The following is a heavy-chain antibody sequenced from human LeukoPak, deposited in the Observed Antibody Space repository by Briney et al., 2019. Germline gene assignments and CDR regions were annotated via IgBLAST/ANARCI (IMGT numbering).Heavy chain of an antibody. CDR1: GGSISSYY. D-gene: IGHD1-26*01. J-gene: IGHJ4*02. Sequence: NPSETLSLTCTVSGGSISSYYWGWIRQPPGKGLEWIGSIYYSGSTYYNPSLKSRVTISVDTSKNQFSLKLSSVTAADTAVYYCARDQEGELLGLFDYWGQGTLVTVSS. CDR2: IYYSGST. CDR3: ARDQEGELLGLFDY. V-gene: IGHV4-39*07.